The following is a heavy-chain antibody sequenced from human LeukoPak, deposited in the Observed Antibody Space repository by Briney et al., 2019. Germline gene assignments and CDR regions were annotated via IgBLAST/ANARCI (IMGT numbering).Heavy chain of an antibody. CDR1: GFTFSSYA. Sequence: GGSLRLSCAASGFTFSSYAMHWVRQAPGKGLEWVAVISYDGSNKYYADSVKGRFTISRDNSKNTLYLQMNSLRAEDTAVYYCARDRDYYDGSGYYGYWGQGTLVTVSS. J-gene: IGHJ4*02. D-gene: IGHD3-22*01. CDR2: ISYDGSNK. V-gene: IGHV3-30-3*01. CDR3: ARDRDYYDGSGYYGY.